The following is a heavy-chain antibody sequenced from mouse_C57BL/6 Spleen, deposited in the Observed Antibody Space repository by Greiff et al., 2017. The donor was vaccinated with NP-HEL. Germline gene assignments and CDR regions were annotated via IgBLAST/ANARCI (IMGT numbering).Heavy chain of an antibody. J-gene: IGHJ1*03. V-gene: IGHV1-19*01. CDR1: GYTFTDYY. Sequence: VQLQQSGPVLVKPGASVKMSCKASGYTFTDYYMNWVKQSHGKSLEWIGVINPYNGGTSYNQKFKGKATLTVDKSSITAYMELNSLTSEDSAVYYGARSPYYYASSYWYFDVWGTGTTVTVSS. CDR3: ARSPYYYASSYWYFDV. D-gene: IGHD1-1*01. CDR2: INPYNGGT.